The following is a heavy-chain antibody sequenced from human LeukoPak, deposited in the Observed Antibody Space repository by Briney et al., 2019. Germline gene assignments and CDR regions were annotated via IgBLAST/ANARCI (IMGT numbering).Heavy chain of an antibody. J-gene: IGHJ2*01. CDR2: VNGYDNFI. CDR3: ARDPGISLATVGGPHWYFDI. Sequence: GGSLRLSCVASGFTFSGYVMHWVRQAPGKGLEWVSSVNGYDNFINYADSVTGRFTVSRDNAKNSLFLQMSSLRADDTAVYYCARDPGISLATVGGPHWYFDIWGRGTLVTVSS. CDR1: GFTFSGYV. V-gene: IGHV3-21*01. D-gene: IGHD6-13*01.